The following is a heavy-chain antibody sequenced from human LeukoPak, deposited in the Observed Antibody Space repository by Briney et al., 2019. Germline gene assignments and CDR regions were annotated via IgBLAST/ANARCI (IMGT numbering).Heavy chain of an antibody. CDR1: GGSISSSNW. J-gene: IGHJ6*02. CDR3: ARQRLDAFRGMEV. D-gene: IGHD1-1*01. Sequence: SGTLSLTFVVFGGSISSSNWWSWVRQSPGKGLEWIGDIYHSGSTKYNSSLEGRVIMSVDKSKNQISLILSSVTAADSAVYFCARQRLDAFRGMEVWGQGTTVTVSS. CDR2: IYHSGST. V-gene: IGHV4-4*02.